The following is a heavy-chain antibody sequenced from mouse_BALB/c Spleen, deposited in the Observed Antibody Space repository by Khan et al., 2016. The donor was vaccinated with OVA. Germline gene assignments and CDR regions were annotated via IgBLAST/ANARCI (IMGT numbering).Heavy chain of an antibody. CDR3: ARREKYGYDPSWFAY. D-gene: IGHD2-2*01. J-gene: IGHJ3*01. Sequence: QVQLQQPGAELVRPGASVNLSCKASGYTFTSYWMNWVKQRPGHGLEWIGRIDPSDSESHYNQMFREKAKLTVDKSSSTAYMQLSSLTSEDSAVYYCARREKYGYDPSWFAYWGQGTLVTVSA. CDR2: IDPSDSES. CDR1: GYTFTSYW. V-gene: IGHV1-61*01.